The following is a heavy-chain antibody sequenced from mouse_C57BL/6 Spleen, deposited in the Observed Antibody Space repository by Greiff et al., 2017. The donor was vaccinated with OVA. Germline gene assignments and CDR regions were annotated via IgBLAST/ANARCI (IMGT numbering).Heavy chain of an antibody. CDR2: IYPGDGDT. Sequence: IQLQQSGPELVKPGASVKISCKASGYAFSSSWMNWVKQRPGKGLEWIGRIYPGDGDTNYNGKFKGKATLTADKSSSTAYMQLSSLTSEDSAVYFCARSLYYYGSSSYYFDYWGQGTTLTVSS. J-gene: IGHJ2*01. CDR3: ARSLYYYGSSSYYFDY. V-gene: IGHV1-82*01. CDR1: GYAFSSSW. D-gene: IGHD1-1*01.